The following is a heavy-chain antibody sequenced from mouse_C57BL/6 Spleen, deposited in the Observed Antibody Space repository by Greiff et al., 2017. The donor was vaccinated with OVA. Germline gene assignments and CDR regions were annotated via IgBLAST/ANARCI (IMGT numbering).Heavy chain of an antibody. J-gene: IGHJ3*01. Sequence: QVQLQQSGAELARPGASVKLSCKASGYTFTSYWMHWVKQRPGQGLEWIGYINPSSGYTKYNQKFRDKATLTADKSSSTAYMQLSSLTYEDSAVYYCAKDLLGNYDERFAYWGQGTLVTVSA. V-gene: IGHV1-7*01. CDR1: GYTFTSYW. CDR3: AKDLLGNYDERFAY. D-gene: IGHD2-1*01. CDR2: INPSSGYT.